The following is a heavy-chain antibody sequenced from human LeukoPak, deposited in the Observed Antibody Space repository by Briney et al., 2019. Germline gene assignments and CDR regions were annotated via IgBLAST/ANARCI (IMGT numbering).Heavy chain of an antibody. Sequence: GGSLRLSCAASGFTFSSYAMHWVRQAPGKGLEWVAVMSNDGNNEYYADSVKGRFTIFRDNSKNTLYLQMNSLRAEDTAVYYCAKVDIPGVAVAGVDYWGQGTLVTVSS. V-gene: IGHV3-30-3*01. CDR1: GFTFSSYA. D-gene: IGHD6-19*01. CDR3: AKVDIPGVAVAGVDY. CDR2: MSNDGNNE. J-gene: IGHJ4*02.